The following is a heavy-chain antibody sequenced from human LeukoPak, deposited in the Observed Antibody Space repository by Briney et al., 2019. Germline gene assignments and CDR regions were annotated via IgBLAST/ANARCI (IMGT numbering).Heavy chain of an antibody. Sequence: GRSLRLSCAASGFTFSSYGMHWVRQAPGKGLEWVAVISYDGSNKYYADSVKGRFTISRDNSENTLYLQMNSLRAEDTAVYYCAITGDSSGYSFDYWGQGTLVTVSS. CDR2: ISYDGSNK. D-gene: IGHD3-22*01. V-gene: IGHV3-30*03. CDR1: GFTFSSYG. J-gene: IGHJ4*02. CDR3: AITGDSSGYSFDY.